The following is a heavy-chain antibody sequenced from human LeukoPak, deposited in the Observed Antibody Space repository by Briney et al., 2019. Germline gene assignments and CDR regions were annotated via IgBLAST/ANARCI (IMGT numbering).Heavy chain of an antibody. CDR1: GGTFSSYA. Sequence: PVKVSCTASGGTFSSYAISWVRQAPGQGLEWMGGIIPIFGTANYVQKFQGRVTITADESTSTAYMELSSLRSEDTAVYYCARGSGSYYETFDYWGQGTLVTVSS. CDR2: IIPIFGTA. V-gene: IGHV1-69*13. D-gene: IGHD1-26*01. J-gene: IGHJ4*02. CDR3: ARGSGSYYETFDY.